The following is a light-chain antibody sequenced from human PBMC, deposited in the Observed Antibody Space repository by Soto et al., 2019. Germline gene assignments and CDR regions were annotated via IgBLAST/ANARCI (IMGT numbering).Light chain of an antibody. V-gene: IGKV1-39*01. CDR3: QQSHNTPRT. J-gene: IGKJ1*01. CDR2: AAS. CDR1: QTIYNF. Sequence: DIQMTQSPSSLSASVGDRVTITCRASQTIYNFLNWYQQKPGKAPKVLIYAASNLQSGVPSRFSGSGSGTEFPLTNSSLQPEDFATYYCQQSHNTPRTFGQGTKVEIK.